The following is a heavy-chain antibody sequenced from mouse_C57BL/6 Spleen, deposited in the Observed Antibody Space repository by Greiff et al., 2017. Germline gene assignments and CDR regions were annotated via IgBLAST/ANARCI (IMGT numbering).Heavy chain of an antibody. D-gene: IGHD1-1*01. J-gene: IGHJ1*03. CDR2: FYPGSGSI. CDR3: ARHEPDYGSRAYWYFDV. V-gene: IGHV1-62-2*01. Sequence: VQLQQSGAELVKPGASVKLSCKASGYTFTEYTIHWVKQRSGQGLEWIGWFYPGSGSIKYNEKFKDKATLTADKSSSTVYMELSRLTSEDSAVYFCARHEPDYGSRAYWYFDVWGTGTTVTVSS. CDR1: GYTFTEYT.